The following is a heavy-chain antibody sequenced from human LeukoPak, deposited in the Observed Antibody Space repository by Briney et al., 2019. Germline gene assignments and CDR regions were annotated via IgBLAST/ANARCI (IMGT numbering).Heavy chain of an antibody. CDR3: ARQDDYGGNSSLDY. V-gene: IGHV4-59*08. D-gene: IGHD4-23*01. J-gene: IGHJ4*02. CDR2: IYYSGST. CDR1: GGSISSYY. Sequence: SETLSLTCTVSGGSISSYYWSWIRQPPGKGLEWIGYIYYSGSTNYNPSLKSRVTISVDTSKNQFSLKLSSVTAADTAVYYCARQDDYGGNSSLDYWGQGTLVTVSS.